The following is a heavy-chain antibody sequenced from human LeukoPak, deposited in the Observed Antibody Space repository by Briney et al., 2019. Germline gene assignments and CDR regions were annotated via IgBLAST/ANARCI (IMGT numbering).Heavy chain of an antibody. Sequence: GRSLRLSCAASGFTFSSFGMHWVRQAPGKGLEWVAVISSDGVNKYSADSVKGRFTISRDNSKNTLYLQMNSLRAADTAVYYCAKGQNYYDGSGYYSTDYWGQGTPVTVS. D-gene: IGHD3-22*01. CDR3: AKGQNYYDGSGYYSTDY. CDR1: GFTFSSFG. CDR2: ISSDGVNK. J-gene: IGHJ4*02. V-gene: IGHV3-30*18.